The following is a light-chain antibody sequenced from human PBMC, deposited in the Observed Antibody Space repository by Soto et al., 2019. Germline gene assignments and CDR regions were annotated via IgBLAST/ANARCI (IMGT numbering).Light chain of an antibody. CDR2: GAS. V-gene: IGKV3-20*01. Sequence: EIVLTQSPGTLSLSPGERATLSCRASQSVSSSYLAWYQQKPGQAPRLLIYGASSRATGIPDRFSGSGSGKDFTLTISRLEHEDCAVYYCQQYGSSPTFGQGTRLEIK. J-gene: IGKJ5*01. CDR3: QQYGSSPT. CDR1: QSVSSSY.